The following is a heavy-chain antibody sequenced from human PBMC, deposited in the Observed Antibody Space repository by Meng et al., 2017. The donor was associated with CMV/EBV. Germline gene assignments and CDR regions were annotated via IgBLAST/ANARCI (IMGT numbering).Heavy chain of an antibody. CDR1: GYTFTGYY. D-gene: IGHD6-6*01. Sequence: ASVKVSCKASGYTFTGYYMHWVRQAPGQGLEWMGIINPSGGSTSYAQKFQGRVTMTRDTSTSTVYMELSSLRSEDTAVYYCASHVAARVYYFDYWGQGTLVTVSS. V-gene: IGHV1-46*01. J-gene: IGHJ4*02. CDR3: ASHVAARVYYFDY. CDR2: INPSGGST.